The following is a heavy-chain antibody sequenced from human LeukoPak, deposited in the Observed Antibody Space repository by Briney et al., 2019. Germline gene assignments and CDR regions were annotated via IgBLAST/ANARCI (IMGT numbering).Heavy chain of an antibody. J-gene: IGHJ1*01. CDR1: GYTFTSYY. D-gene: IGHD3-22*01. CDR3: ARGYDSRNHFQH. V-gene: IGHV1-46*01. CDR2: INPSGGST. Sequence: ASVTVSCKASGYTFTSYYMHWVRQAPGQGLEWMGIINPSGGSTSYAQKFQGGVTMTRDTSTSTVYTELSSLRSEDTAVYYCARGYDSRNHFQHWGQGTLVTVSS.